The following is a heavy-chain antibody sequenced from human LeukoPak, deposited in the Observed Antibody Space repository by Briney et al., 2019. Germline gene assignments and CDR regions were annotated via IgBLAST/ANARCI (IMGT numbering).Heavy chain of an antibody. V-gene: IGHV4-59*03. CDR2: IHNSGIT. D-gene: IGHD2-2*01. CDR3: VAMFSSNYFDL. CDR1: DESIRSHY. J-gene: IGHJ4*02. Sequence: PSETLSLTCSVSDESIRSHYWGWVRQPPGKGLEWIAYIHNSGITNYNPFLKSRVTISVDTPKNQFSLKLSSVTAADTAIYYCVAMFSSNYFDLSGQGILVPVSS.